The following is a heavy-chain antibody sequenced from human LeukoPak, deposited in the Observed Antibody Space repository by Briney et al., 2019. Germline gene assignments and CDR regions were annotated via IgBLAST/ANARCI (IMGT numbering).Heavy chain of an antibody. Sequence: GGSLRLSCAASGFTVSSNYMSWVRQAPGKGLEWVSVIYSGGSTYYADSVKGRFTISRDNSKNTLYLQMNSLRAEDTAVYYCARDFEGYSGYESYWGQGTLVTVS. V-gene: IGHV3-53*01. J-gene: IGHJ4*02. CDR3: ARDFEGYSGYESY. CDR1: GFTVSSNY. CDR2: IYSGGST. D-gene: IGHD5-12*01.